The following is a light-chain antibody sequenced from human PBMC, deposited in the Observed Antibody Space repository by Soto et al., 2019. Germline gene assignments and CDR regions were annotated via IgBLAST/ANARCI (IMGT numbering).Light chain of an antibody. Sequence: QSVLTQPPSASGTPGQRVTISCSGSSSNIGSNTVNWFRQLPGTAPKLLIDSNNQRPSGVPDRFSGSKSGTSASLAISGLQSEDEADYYCAAWDDSLNGLYVFGTGTKV. V-gene: IGLV1-44*01. J-gene: IGLJ1*01. CDR2: SNN. CDR1: SSNIGSNT. CDR3: AAWDDSLNGLYV.